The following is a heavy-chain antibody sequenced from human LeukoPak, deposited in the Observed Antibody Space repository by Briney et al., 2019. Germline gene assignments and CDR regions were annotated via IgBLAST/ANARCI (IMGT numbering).Heavy chain of an antibody. D-gene: IGHD2-15*01. CDR3: ARADIGSVPFVPNHIDY. V-gene: IGHV1-46*01. J-gene: IGHJ4*02. CDR1: GYTFTSYY. Sequence: ASVKVSCKASGYTFTSYYMHWARQAPGQRLEWMGGFDPDHGETIYAQKFQGRVTITADESTSTAYMELRSLTSEDTAVYYFARADIGSVPFVPNHIDYWGQGTLVTVSS. CDR2: FDPDHGET.